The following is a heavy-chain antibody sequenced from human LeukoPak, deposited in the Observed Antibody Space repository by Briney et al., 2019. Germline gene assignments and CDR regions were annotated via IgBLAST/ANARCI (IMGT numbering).Heavy chain of an antibody. CDR2: INHSGST. CDR3: ARGESGSQNYFDY. D-gene: IGHD1-26*01. J-gene: IGHJ4*02. V-gene: IGHV4-34*01. Sequence: SETLSLTCAVYGGSFSGYHWSWIRQPPGKGLEWIGEINHSGSTNHNPSLKSRVTISVDTSKNQFSLKLSSVTAADTAVYYCARGESGSQNYFDYWGQGTLVTVSS. CDR1: GGSFSGYH.